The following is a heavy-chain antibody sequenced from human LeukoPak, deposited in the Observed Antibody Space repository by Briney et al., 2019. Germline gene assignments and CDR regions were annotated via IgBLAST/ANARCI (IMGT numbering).Heavy chain of an antibody. CDR1: GGSISSISYY. J-gene: IGHJ4*02. D-gene: IGHD3-10*01. Sequence: SETLSLTCTVSGGSISSISYYWGWIRQPPGKGLEWIGSMYHNGSTYYNPSLKSRVTISVDTSKNQFSLKLTSVTAADTAVYYCARRPLSYGLDYWGQGTLVTVSS. V-gene: IGHV4-39*01. CDR2: MYHNGST. CDR3: ARRPLSYGLDY.